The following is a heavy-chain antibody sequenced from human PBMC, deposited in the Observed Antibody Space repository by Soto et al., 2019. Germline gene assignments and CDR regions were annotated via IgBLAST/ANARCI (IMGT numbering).Heavy chain of an antibody. CDR1: GGSFSGYY. Sequence: SETLSLTCAVYGGSFSGYYWSWIRQPPGKGLEWIGEINHSGSTNYNPSLKSRVTILVDTSKNQLSLKLSSVTAADTAVYYCARSARELSLPFDYWGQGTLVTVSS. CDR2: INHSGST. V-gene: IGHV4-34*01. D-gene: IGHD3-16*02. J-gene: IGHJ4*02. CDR3: ARSARELSLPFDY.